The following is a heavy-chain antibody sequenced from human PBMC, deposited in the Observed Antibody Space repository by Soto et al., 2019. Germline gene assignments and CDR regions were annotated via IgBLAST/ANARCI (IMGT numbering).Heavy chain of an antibody. J-gene: IGHJ3*02. CDR3: VRESYPAKAFDI. CDR2: IRSRSIDM. V-gene: IGHV3-21*01. Sequence: EVQLVESGGGLVKPGESLRLSCAASGFTFSNYNINWVRQAPGKGLEWVSSIRSRSIDMYYADSVKGRFTISRDDAKSSLSLQMNGLRAEDTAVYFCVRESYPAKAFDIWGQGTMVTVSS. CDR1: GFTFSNYN. D-gene: IGHD2-2*01.